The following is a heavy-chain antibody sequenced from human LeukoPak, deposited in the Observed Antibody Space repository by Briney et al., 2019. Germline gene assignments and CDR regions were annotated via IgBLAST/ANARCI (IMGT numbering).Heavy chain of an antibody. D-gene: IGHD3-22*01. CDR2: INSDGSST. Sequence: PGGSLRLSCAASGFTFSSYWMHWVRQAPGKGLVWVSRINSDGSSTSYADSVKGRFTISRDNAKNSLFLQMNSLRAEDTAVYYCASSDSSGRYPFDYWAQGTLVTVSS. J-gene: IGHJ4*02. V-gene: IGHV3-74*01. CDR3: ASSDSSGRYPFDY. CDR1: GFTFSSYW.